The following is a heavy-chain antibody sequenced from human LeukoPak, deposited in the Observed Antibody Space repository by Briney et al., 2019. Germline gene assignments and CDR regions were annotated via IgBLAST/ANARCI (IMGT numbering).Heavy chain of an antibody. V-gene: IGHV3-9*01. Sequence: GRSLRLSCAASGFIFDDYAMHWVRQAPGKGLEWVSGISWNSGKIDYADSVKGRFTISRDNAKNSLYLQMNSLRVEDRALYYCAKDRGYSSSFFEIWGQGTLVTVSS. J-gene: IGHJ4*02. CDR1: GFIFDDYA. CDR2: ISWNSGKI. D-gene: IGHD6-13*01. CDR3: AKDRGYSSSFFEI.